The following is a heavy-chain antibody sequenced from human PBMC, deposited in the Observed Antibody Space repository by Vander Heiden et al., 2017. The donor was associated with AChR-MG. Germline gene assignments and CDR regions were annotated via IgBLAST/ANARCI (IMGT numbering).Heavy chain of an antibody. J-gene: IGHJ3*02. CDR2: INPGGGST. V-gene: IGHV1-46*01. Sequence: QVQLVQSGAEVRKPGASVTISCKASGYAFTSYFMHWVRQAPGQGLEWMGIINPGGGSTSYAQRFQGRLTMIRDMATSTVSMELSRLTSEDTAVYYCARGRHGSGNYGSDAFEIWGQGTMVIVSS. CDR1: GYAFTSYF. D-gene: IGHD4-4*01. CDR3: ARGRHGSGNYGSDAFEI.